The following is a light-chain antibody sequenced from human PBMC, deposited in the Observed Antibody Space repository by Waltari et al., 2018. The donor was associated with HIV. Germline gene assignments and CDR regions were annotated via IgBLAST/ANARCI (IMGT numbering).Light chain of an antibody. CDR1: STYIVIYKF. CDR2: DVD. CDR3: SSYTRSHTLV. J-gene: IGLJ2*01. Sequence: QSALTQPASVSGSPGQSITISCSGTSTYIVIYKFVSWYRQFPGKAPQLLISDVDSRPVGIPLRFSGSKSGSAASLTISGLQTDDEADYYCSSYTRSHTLVFGGGTKLTVL. V-gene: IGLV2-14*01.